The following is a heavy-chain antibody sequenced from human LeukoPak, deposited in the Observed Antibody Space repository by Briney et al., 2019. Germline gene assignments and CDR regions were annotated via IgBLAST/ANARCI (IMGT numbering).Heavy chain of an antibody. CDR1: GGTFTDYY. CDR2: IYPNSGGT. D-gene: IGHD3-10*01. Sequence: ASVKVSCKASGGTFTDYYMHWVRQAPGQGLEWMGWIYPNSGGTNYAQNFQGRVTMTRDTSISTAYMGLSRLRSDDTAVYFCARGRSDYYLDSWGQGTLVTVSS. J-gene: IGHJ4*02. V-gene: IGHV1-2*02. CDR3: ARGRSDYYLDS.